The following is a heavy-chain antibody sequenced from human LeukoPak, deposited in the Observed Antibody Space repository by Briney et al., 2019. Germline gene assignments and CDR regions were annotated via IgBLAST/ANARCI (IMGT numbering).Heavy chain of an antibody. CDR2: ISSSGSTI. CDR3: VRDLYRIVVVPHYFDY. V-gene: IGHV3-11*04. D-gene: IGHD3-22*01. Sequence: GGSLRLSCAASGFTFSDYYMSWIRQAPGKGLEWVSYISSSGSTIYYADSVKGRFTISRDNAKNSLYLQMNSLRAEDTAVYYCVRDLYRIVVVPHYFDYWGQGTLVTVSS. CDR1: GFTFSDYY. J-gene: IGHJ4*02.